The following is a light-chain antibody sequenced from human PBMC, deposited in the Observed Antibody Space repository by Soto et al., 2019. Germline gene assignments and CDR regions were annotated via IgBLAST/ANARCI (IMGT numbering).Light chain of an antibody. V-gene: IGLV1-40*01. CDR1: SSNIGAGYD. Sequence: QAVVTQPPSVSGAPGQRVTISCTGSSSNIGAGYDVHWYQQLPGTAPQLLIYGNTKRPSGVPDRFSASKSGTSASLAITGLQAEDEADYYCHSYDSSLSEVFGGGTKVTVL. J-gene: IGLJ2*01. CDR3: HSYDSSLSEV. CDR2: GNT.